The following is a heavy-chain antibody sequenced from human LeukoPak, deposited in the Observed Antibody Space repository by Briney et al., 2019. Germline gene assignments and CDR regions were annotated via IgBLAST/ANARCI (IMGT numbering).Heavy chain of an antibody. D-gene: IGHD5-24*01. J-gene: IGHJ4*02. CDR3: ARGPNYPSPSPFDY. CDR1: GGSISSYY. CDR2: IYASGNT. Sequence: SETLSLTCTVSGGSISSYYWSWVRQPAGKGLEWIGRIYASGNTNYNPSLRSRVTISVDTSKNQFSLKLSSVTAADTAVYYCARGPNYPSPSPFDYWGQGTLVTVSS. V-gene: IGHV4-4*07.